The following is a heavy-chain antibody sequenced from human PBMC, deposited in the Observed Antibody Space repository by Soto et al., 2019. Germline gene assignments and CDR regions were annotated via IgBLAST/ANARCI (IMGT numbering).Heavy chain of an antibody. D-gene: IGHD6-19*01. CDR3: AKSQAVDGTGGMDV. CDR2: ISYDGSNK. J-gene: IGHJ6*02. Sequence: QVQLVESGGGVVQPGRSLRLSCAASGFTFSSYGMHWVRQAPGKGLEWVAVISYDGSNKYYADSVKGRFTISRDNSKNTLYLQMNSLRAEDTAVYYCAKSQAVDGTGGMDVCGQGTTVTVSS. CDR1: GFTFSSYG. V-gene: IGHV3-30*18.